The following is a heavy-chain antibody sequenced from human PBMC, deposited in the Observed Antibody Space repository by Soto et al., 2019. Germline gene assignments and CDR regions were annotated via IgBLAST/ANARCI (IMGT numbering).Heavy chain of an antibody. D-gene: IGHD5-18*01. V-gene: IGHV3-30*18. Sequence: WGSLNLYCSASGFPFNSFGLNLVRQAPDPGLERVAFISWDGSSTYYADSVKGRFYISRDDSKNTLYMQMNSLRDEDTTVYYCTKYSSSGGDPDYAMDDWGQGTSVTVS. CDR1: GFPFNSFG. CDR2: ISWDGSST. CDR3: TKYSSSGGDPDYAMDD. J-gene: IGHJ6*02.